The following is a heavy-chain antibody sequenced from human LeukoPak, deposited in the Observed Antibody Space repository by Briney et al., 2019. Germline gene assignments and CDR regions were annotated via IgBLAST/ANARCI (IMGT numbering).Heavy chain of an antibody. CDR1: GYSSTNYG. CDR2: IHIYRGNT. D-gene: IGHD4-23*01. Sequence: ASVKVSCKASGYSSTNYGISWVRQAPGQGLEWMGWIHIYRGNTNYAQKFQGRVTMTRDMSTSTVYMELSSLRSEDTAVYYCARVYDYGGTPSFDYWGQGTLVTVSS. J-gene: IGHJ4*02. V-gene: IGHV1-18*01. CDR3: ARVYDYGGTPSFDY.